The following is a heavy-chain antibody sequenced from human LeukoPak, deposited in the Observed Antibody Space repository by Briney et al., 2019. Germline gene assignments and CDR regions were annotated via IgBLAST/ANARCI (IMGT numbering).Heavy chain of an antibody. Sequence: PGGSLRLSCAASGFTFSDYYMSWIRQAPGKGLEWVSYISSSGSTIYYADSVKGRFTISRDNAKNSLYLQMNSLRAEDTAVYYCARGVPTYYYDSSGPFDYWGQGTLVTVSS. CDR2: ISSSGSTI. J-gene: IGHJ4*02. CDR1: GFTFSDYY. V-gene: IGHV3-11*04. CDR3: ARGVPTYYYDSSGPFDY. D-gene: IGHD3-22*01.